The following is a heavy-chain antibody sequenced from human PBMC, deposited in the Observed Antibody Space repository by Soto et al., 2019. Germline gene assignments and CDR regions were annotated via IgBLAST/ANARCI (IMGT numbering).Heavy chain of an antibody. V-gene: IGHV3-30*18. CDR2: ISYDGSNK. J-gene: IGHJ3*02. CDR3: AKDLGHGGRGAFDI. CDR1: GFTFSFYG. Sequence: QVQLVESGGGVVQPGRSLRLSCAASGFTFSFYGMHWVRQAPGKGLEWVAVISYDGSNKYYADSVKGRFTIPRDNSKNTLYLQMNSLRAEDTAVYYCAKDLGHGGRGAFDIWGQGTMVTVSS. D-gene: IGHD7-27*01.